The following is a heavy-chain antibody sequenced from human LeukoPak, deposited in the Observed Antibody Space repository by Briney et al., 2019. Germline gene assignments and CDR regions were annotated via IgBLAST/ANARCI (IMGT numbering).Heavy chain of an antibody. CDR3: ARGIGSSWYDRVCYLDY. Sequence: SETLSLTCAVYGGSFSGYYWSWIRQPPGKGLEWIGEINHSGSTNYNPSLKSRVTISVDTSKNQFSLKLSSVTAADTAVYYCARGIGSSWYDRVCYLDYWGQGTLVTVSS. D-gene: IGHD6-13*01. CDR1: GGSFSGYY. J-gene: IGHJ4*02. V-gene: IGHV4-34*01. CDR2: INHSGST.